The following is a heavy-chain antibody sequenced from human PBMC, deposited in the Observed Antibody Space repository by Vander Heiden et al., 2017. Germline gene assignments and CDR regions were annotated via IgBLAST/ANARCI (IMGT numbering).Heavy chain of an antibody. CDR1: GSTFSSYA. D-gene: IGHD3-22*01. Sequence: EVQLLESGGGLVQPGVSLRLSCAASGSTFSSYAMGWVRQAPGKGLEWVSANSGSGGSTYYADSVKGRFTISRDNSKNTLYLQMNSLRAEDTAVYYCAKDGGSGYYYYYFDYWGQGTLVTVSS. CDR2: NSGSGGST. J-gene: IGHJ4*02. CDR3: AKDGGSGYYYYYFDY. V-gene: IGHV3-23*01.